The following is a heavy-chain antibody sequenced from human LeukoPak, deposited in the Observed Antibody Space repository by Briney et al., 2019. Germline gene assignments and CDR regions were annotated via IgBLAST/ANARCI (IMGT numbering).Heavy chain of an antibody. D-gene: IGHD3-22*01. J-gene: IGHJ4*02. CDR2: IIPIFGTA. Sequence: SVKVSCKASGYTFTSYDINWVRQATGQGLEWMGGIIPIFGTANYAQKFQGRVTITTDESTSTAYMELSSLRSEDTAVYYCARAITYYYDSSGYCFDYWGQGTLVTVSS. CDR1: GYTFTSYD. V-gene: IGHV1-69*05. CDR3: ARAITYYYDSSGYCFDY.